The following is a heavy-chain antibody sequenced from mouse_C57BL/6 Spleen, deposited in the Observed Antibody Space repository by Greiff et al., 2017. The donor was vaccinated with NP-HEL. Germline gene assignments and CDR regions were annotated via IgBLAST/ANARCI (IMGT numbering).Heavy chain of an antibody. Sequence: VQLQQPGAELVKPGASVKMSCKTSGYTFTSYWMHWVKQRPGQGLEWIGAIYPGNSDTSYNQKFKGKAKLTAVTSASTAYMELSSLTNEDSAVYYCSRTGTSPWFAYWGQGTLVTVSA. J-gene: IGHJ3*01. V-gene: IGHV1-5*01. CDR2: IYPGNSDT. CDR1: GYTFTSYW. CDR3: SRTGTSPWFAY. D-gene: IGHD4-1*01.